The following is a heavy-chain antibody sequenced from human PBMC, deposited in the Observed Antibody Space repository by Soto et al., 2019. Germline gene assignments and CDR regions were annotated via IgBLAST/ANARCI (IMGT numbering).Heavy chain of an antibody. V-gene: IGHV1-69*08. J-gene: IGHJ3*02. Sequence: QVQLVQSGAEVKKPGSSVKVSCKASGGTFSSYTISWVRQAPGQGLEWMGRIIPILGIANYAQKFQGRVTITADKSTSTAYMELSSLRSEDTAVYYCARDRRVRNCSGGSCYSGMYDAFDIWGQGTMVAVSS. CDR3: ARDRRVRNCSGGSCYSGMYDAFDI. CDR1: GGTFSSYT. D-gene: IGHD2-15*01. CDR2: IIPILGIA.